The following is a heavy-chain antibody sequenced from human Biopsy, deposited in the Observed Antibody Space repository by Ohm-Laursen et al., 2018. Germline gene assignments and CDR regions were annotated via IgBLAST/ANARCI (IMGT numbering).Heavy chain of an antibody. D-gene: IGHD3-9*01. Sequence: SSVKVSCKASGGAFTNYAINWVRQAPGHGLEWMGGIITVSETAGYAERFQDRVTVAADTSTSTATMELRSLRSDDTAVYYCATKLTGYFHHWGQGTLVIVSS. CDR3: ATKLTGYFHH. CDR1: GGAFTNYA. CDR2: IITVSETA. J-gene: IGHJ1*01. V-gene: IGHV1-69*06.